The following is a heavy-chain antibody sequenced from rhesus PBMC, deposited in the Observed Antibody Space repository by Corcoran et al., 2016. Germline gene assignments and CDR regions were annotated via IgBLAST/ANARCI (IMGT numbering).Heavy chain of an antibody. J-gene: IGHJ4*01. V-gene: IGHV4S7*01. CDR3: ARGSLITVATVDY. CDR1: GGSFSDGYS. D-gene: IGHD4-29*01. Sequence: QFQLQESGPGLVRPWEPLSLPSPVSGGSFSDGYSWNWIRQPQGKGLGWIGNIYGSSGATSSNPSLKSRVTISKDTSKNQFSLKLSSVTAADTAVYYCARGSLITVATVDYWGQGVLVTVSS. CDR2: IYGSSGAT.